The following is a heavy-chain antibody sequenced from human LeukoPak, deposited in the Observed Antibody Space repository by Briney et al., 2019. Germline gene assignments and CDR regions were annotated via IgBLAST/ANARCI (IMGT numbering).Heavy chain of an antibody. D-gene: IGHD6-19*01. CDR1: GGSISSSSYY. CDR3: ARGRVLSPGIAVAGRKMLYYFDY. J-gene: IGHJ4*02. CDR2: VYYSGST. V-gene: IGHV4-39*07. Sequence: SETLSLTCTVSGGSISSSSYYWGWIRQPPGKGLEWIGSVYYSGSTYYNPSLKSRVTISVDTSKNQFSLKLSSVTAADTAVYYCARGRVLSPGIAVAGRKMLYYFDYWGQGTLVTVSS.